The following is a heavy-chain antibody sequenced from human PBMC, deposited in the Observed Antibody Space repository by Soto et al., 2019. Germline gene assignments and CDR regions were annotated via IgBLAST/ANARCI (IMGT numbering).Heavy chain of an antibody. CDR3: ARDSSGWYKAPGASDY. CDR2: ISAYNGNT. Sequence: ASVKVSCKASGYTFTSYGISWVRQAPGQGLEWMGWISAYNGNTNYAQKLQGRVTMTTDTSTSTAYMELRSLRSDDTAVYYCARDSSGWYKAPGASDYWGQGTLVTVSS. J-gene: IGHJ4*02. CDR1: GYTFTSYG. V-gene: IGHV1-18*01. D-gene: IGHD6-19*01.